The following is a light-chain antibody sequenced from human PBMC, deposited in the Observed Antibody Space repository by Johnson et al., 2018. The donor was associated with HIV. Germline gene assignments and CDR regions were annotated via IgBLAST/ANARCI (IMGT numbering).Light chain of an antibody. CDR3: GTWDDSLSALYV. CDR2: DNN. CDR1: SSNIGNNY. Sequence: QSVLTQPPSVSAAPGQKVTISCSGSSSNIGNNYVSWYQQLPGTAPKLLIYDNNKRPSGIPDRFSGSKSGTSATLGSTGLQTGDEADYYCGTWDDSLSALYVFGTVTKVTVL. V-gene: IGLV1-51*01. J-gene: IGLJ1*01.